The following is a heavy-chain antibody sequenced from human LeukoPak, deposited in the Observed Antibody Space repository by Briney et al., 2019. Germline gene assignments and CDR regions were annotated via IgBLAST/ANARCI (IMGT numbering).Heavy chain of an antibody. D-gene: IGHD6-19*01. J-gene: IGHJ4*02. Sequence: PGGSLRLSCAAYGFTFLNYAMSWVRQAPGKGLEWVSAISGSGGSTYYADSVKGRFTISRDNSKNTLYLHMNSLRAEDAAVYYCAKEYSSGPRGYFDYWGQGTLVTVSS. V-gene: IGHV3-23*01. CDR1: GFTFLNYA. CDR3: AKEYSSGPRGYFDY. CDR2: ISGSGGST.